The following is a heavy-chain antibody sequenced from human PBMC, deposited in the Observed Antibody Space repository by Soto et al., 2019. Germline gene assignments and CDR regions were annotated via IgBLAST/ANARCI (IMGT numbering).Heavy chain of an antibody. CDR3: ARDDIAAAGRPFDY. V-gene: IGHV3-21*01. CDR1: GFTFSSYS. CDR2: ISSSSSYI. D-gene: IGHD6-13*01. J-gene: IGHJ4*02. Sequence: GSLRLSCAASGFTFSSYSMNWVRQAPGKGLEWVSSISSSSSYIYYADSVKGRFTISRDNAKNSLYLQMNSLRAEDTAVYYCARDDIAAAGRPFDYWGQGTLVTVSS.